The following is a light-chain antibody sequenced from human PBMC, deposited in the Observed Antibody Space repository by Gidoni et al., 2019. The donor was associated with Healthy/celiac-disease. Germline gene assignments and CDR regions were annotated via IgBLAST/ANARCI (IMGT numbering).Light chain of an antibody. J-gene: IGKJ3*01. CDR3: QQSYSTPLT. V-gene: IGKV1-39*01. Sequence: DIQMTQSPSSLSASVGDRVTITCRESQSISSYLNWYQQKPGKAPKLLIYAASSLQSGVPSRFSGSGSGTDFTLTISSLQPEDFATYYCQQSYSTPLTFXPXTKVDIK. CDR1: QSISSY. CDR2: AAS.